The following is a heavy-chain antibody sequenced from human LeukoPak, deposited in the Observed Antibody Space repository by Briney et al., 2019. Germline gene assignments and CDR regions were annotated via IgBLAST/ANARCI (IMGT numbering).Heavy chain of an antibody. Sequence: PGGSLRLSCAASGFTFSNAWMSWVRQAPGKGLEWIGYIYHSGSTYYNPSLKSRVTISVDRSKNQFSLKLSSVTAADTAVYYCANLIRFFDAFDIWGQGTMVTVSS. D-gene: IGHD3-3*01. V-gene: IGHV4-4*02. CDR1: GFTFSNAW. CDR2: IYHSGST. CDR3: ANLIRFFDAFDI. J-gene: IGHJ3*02.